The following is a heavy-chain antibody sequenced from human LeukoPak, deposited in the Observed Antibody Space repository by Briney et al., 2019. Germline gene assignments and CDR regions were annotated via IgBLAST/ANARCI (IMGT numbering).Heavy chain of an antibody. Sequence: ASVKVSCKASGYTFTGYYLHWVRQAPGQGLEWMGWINPNSGDTGNAQKFQGRVTMTRDTSISTAYMELSRLRSDDTAVYYCARDGPSMVPEYDYWGQGTLVTASS. CDR1: GYTFTGYY. CDR3: ARDGPSMVPEYDY. J-gene: IGHJ4*02. V-gene: IGHV1-2*02. CDR2: INPNSGDT. D-gene: IGHD3-10*01.